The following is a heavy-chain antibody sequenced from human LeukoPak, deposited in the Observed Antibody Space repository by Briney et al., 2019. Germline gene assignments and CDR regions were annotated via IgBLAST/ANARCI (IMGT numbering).Heavy chain of an antibody. D-gene: IGHD3-22*01. Sequence: GSLRLSCAASGFIVGTIYMSWVRQAPGKGLEWVSVIYGGGSTYYADTVKGRFTISRDNSNNALYLQMNSLRAEDTAVYFCASRNVDSSGYPFDYWGQGALVTVSS. J-gene: IGHJ4*02. CDR3: ASRNVDSSGYPFDY. CDR2: IYGGGST. CDR1: GFIVGTIY. V-gene: IGHV3-66*01.